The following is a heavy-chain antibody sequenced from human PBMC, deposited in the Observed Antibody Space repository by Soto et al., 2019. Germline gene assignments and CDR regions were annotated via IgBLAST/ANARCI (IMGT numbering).Heavy chain of an antibody. J-gene: IGHJ4*02. CDR2: ISKTASTV. CDR3: ARPNCNPRGGVRNL. Sequence: QAQLVESGGDLVKPGGSLRLSCAASGFTFGDFYMTWIRQAPGMGLEWISYISKTASTVYYADSVKGRFSISRDNAKKSPYLQMDSLRVEDTAVYYCARPNCNPRGGVRNLWGRGTRVIVSS. V-gene: IGHV3-11*01. CDR1: GFTFGDFY. D-gene: IGHD1-1*01.